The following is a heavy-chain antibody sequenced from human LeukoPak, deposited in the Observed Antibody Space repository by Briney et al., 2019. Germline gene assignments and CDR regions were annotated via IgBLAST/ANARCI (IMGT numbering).Heavy chain of an antibody. CDR3: ANQEYDAFDI. V-gene: IGHV4-39*01. Sequence: PSETLSLTCTVSGGSISSSSYYWGWIRQPPGKGLEWIGSIYYSGSTYYNPSLKGRVTISVDTSKNQFSLKLSSVTAADTAVYYCANQEYDAFDIWGQGTMVTVSS. CDR2: IYYSGST. J-gene: IGHJ3*02. D-gene: IGHD2/OR15-2a*01. CDR1: GGSISSSSYY.